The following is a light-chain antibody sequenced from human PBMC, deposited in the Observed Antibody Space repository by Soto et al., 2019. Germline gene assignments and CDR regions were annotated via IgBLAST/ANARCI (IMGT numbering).Light chain of an antibody. V-gene: IGKV1-5*01. CDR1: QSISSW. CDR3: QQYYSSSPK. CDR2: DPA. Sequence: DIRMTQSPSTLSASVGDRVTITCRASQSISSWLAWYQQKPGKAHTLLIYDPASLESGVPSRFSGSGSGTKFTLSISSLQADDFAPYYCQQYYSSSPKFGQGTTVEIK. J-gene: IGKJ1*01.